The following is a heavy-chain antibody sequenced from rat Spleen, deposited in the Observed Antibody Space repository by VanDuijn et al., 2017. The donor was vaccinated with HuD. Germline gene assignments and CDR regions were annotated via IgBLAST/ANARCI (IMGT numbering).Heavy chain of an antibody. CDR3: SRPSYGYPFAY. J-gene: IGHJ3*01. CDR1: GFTFSDYN. CDR2: ITYDGSST. V-gene: IGHV5-7*01. Sequence: EVQLVESGGGLVQPGRSLKLSCAASGFTFSDYNMAWVRQAPKKGLEWVATITYDGSSTYYRDSVKGRFTMSRDNAKSTLYLQMDSLRSEDTATYYCSRPSYGYPFAYWGQGTLVTVSS. D-gene: IGHD1-7*01.